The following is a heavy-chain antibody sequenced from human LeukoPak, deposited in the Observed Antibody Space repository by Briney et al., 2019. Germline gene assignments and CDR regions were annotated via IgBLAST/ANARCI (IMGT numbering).Heavy chain of an antibody. CDR2: ISSSSSYI. J-gene: IGHJ4*02. CDR1: GFTFSSYS. Sequence: GGSLRLSCAASGFTFSSYSMNWVRQAPGKGLEWVSSISSSSSYIYYADSVKGRFTISRDNAKNSLYLQMNSLRAEDTAVYYCARYSSSWTYYFDYWGQGTPVTVSS. CDR3: ARYSSSWTYYFDY. D-gene: IGHD6-13*01. V-gene: IGHV3-21*01.